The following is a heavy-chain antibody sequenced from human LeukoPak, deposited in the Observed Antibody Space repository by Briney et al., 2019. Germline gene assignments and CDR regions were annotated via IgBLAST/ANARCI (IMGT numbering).Heavy chain of an antibody. CDR3: AKDNGYCTSTSCFLEY. J-gene: IGHJ4*02. CDR1: GFTFNSYA. D-gene: IGHD2-2*03. V-gene: IGHV3-23*01. CDR2: ISGSGGST. Sequence: GGSLRLSCVASGFTFNSYAMSWVRQAPGKGLEWVSAISGSGGSTYYADYVKGRFTISRDNSKSTLYLQMHSLGAEDTALYYCAKDNGYCTSTSCFLEYWGQGTLVTVSS.